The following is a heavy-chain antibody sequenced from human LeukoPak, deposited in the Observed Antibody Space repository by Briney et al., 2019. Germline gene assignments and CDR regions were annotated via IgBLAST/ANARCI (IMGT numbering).Heavy chain of an antibody. D-gene: IGHD2-8*01. V-gene: IGHV3-30*18. J-gene: IGHJ1*01. CDR3: AKDASGVSGEYFQH. CDR1: GFTFSHFG. CDR2: ISYDAKNK. Sequence: GGSLRLSCAASGFTFSHFGMNWVRQAPGKGLEWVAVISYDAKNKYYADSVKGRFTISRDNSKNTLYLQIYSLSGEDTAVYYCAKDASGVSGEYFQHWGQGTLVTVSS.